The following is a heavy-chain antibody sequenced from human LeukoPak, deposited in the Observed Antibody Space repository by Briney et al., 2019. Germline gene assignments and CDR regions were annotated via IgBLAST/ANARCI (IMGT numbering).Heavy chain of an antibody. Sequence: GGSLRLSCAASGITIRNYGMTWVRQAPGRGLQWVSSINNSGTRTFYEDSVRGRLTISRDDSKNTIYLQMNSLRAEDTAVYYCAKEIYGDSTGGRFQHWGQGTLVTVSS. J-gene: IGHJ1*01. D-gene: IGHD4-17*01. CDR2: INNSGTRT. CDR1: GITIRNYG. V-gene: IGHV3-23*05. CDR3: AKEIYGDSTGGRFQH.